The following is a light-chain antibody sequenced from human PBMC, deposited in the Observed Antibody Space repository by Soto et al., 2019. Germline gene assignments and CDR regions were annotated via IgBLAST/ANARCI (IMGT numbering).Light chain of an antibody. CDR1: SSDVGGYNY. Sequence: QSVLTQPASVSGSPGQSITISCTGTSSDVGGYNYVFWYQQHPGKAPKLMIYDVSNRPSGVSNRFSGSKSGNTASLTISGLQAEDEADYYCSSYTSSSTVFGTGTKLTVL. J-gene: IGLJ1*01. CDR2: DVS. CDR3: SSYTSSSTV. V-gene: IGLV2-14*01.